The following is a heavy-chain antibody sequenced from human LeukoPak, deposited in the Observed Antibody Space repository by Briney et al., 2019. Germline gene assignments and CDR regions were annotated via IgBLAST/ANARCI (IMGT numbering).Heavy chain of an antibody. CDR1: RYTFTGYY. V-gene: IGHV1-2*02. Sequence: VASVKVSCKASRYTFTGYYMHWVRQAPGQGLEWMGWINPNSGGTNYAQKFQGRVTMTRDTSISTAYMELSRLRSDDTAVYYCARDSPVAYAFDIWGQGTMVTVSS. CDR3: ARDSPVAYAFDI. J-gene: IGHJ3*02. CDR2: INPNSGGT. D-gene: IGHD5-12*01.